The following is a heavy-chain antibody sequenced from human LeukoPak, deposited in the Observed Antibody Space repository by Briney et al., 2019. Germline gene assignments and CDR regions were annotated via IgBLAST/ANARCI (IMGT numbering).Heavy chain of an antibody. D-gene: IGHD2-2*01. CDR2: IYYSGST. J-gene: IGHJ2*01. CDR1: GGSISSGGYY. Sequence: TLSLTCTVSGGSISSGGYYWSWIRQHPGKGLEWIGYIYYSGSTYYNPSLKSRVTISVDTSKNQFSLKLSSVTAADTAVYYRARDSLVPAARRYFDLWGRGTLVTVSS. V-gene: IGHV4-31*03. CDR3: ARDSLVPAARRYFDL.